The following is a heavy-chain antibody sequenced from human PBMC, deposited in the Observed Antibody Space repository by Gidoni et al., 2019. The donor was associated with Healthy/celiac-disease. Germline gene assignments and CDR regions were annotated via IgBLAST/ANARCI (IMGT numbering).Heavy chain of an antibody. CDR1: GGSFSGYY. CDR3: ARGATRYYDFWSGYVENYYYGMDV. CDR2: INHSGST. V-gene: IGHV4-34*01. J-gene: IGHJ6*02. D-gene: IGHD3-3*01. Sequence: QVQLQQWGAGLLKPSETLSLTCAVYGGSFSGYYWSWIRQPPGKGLEWIGEINHSGSTNYNPSLKSRVTISVDTSKNQFSLKLSSVTAADTAVYYCARGATRYYDFWSGYVENYYYGMDVWGQGTTVTVSS.